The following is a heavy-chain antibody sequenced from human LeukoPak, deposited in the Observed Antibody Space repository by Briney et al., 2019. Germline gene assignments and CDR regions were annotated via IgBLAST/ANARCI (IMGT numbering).Heavy chain of an antibody. J-gene: IGHJ4*02. CDR2: ISAYNGNT. Sequence: ASVKVSYKASGYTFTSYGISWVRQAPGQGLEWMGWISAYNGNTNYAQKLQGRVTMTTDTSTSTAYMELRSLRSDDTAVYYCAREPHNYDSSGYYLDWGQGTLVTVSS. D-gene: IGHD3-22*01. CDR1: GYTFTSYG. V-gene: IGHV1-18*01. CDR3: AREPHNYDSSGYYLD.